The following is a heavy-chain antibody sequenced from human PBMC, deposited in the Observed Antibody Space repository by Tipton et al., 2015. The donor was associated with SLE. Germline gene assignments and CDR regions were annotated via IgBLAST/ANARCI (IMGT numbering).Heavy chain of an antibody. D-gene: IGHD3-9*01. CDR2: IYYSGST. J-gene: IGHJ4*02. CDR1: GGSISSTSYY. CDR3: ARLYYDILTGSSRDWYFDY. Sequence: TLSLTCTVSGGSISSTSYYWGWIRQPPGKGLEWIGSIYYSGSTYYNPSLKSRVIITVDTSKNQFSLKLSSVTAADTAVYYCARLYYDILTGSSRDWYFDYWGQGTLVTVSS. V-gene: IGHV4-39*07.